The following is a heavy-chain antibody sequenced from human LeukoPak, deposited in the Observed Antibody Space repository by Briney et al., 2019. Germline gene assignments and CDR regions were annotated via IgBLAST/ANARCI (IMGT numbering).Heavy chain of an antibody. CDR3: ARVGKLPDYDFWSGYYRVFDY. V-gene: IGHV1-2*02. J-gene: IGHJ4*02. Sequence: ASVKVSCKASGYTFTGYYMHWVRQAPGQGLEWMGWINPNSGGTNYAQKFQGRVTMTRDTSISTAYMELSRLRSDDTAVYYCARVGKLPDYDFWSGYYRVFDYWGQGTLVTVSS. D-gene: IGHD3-3*01. CDR1: GYTFTGYY. CDR2: INPNSGGT.